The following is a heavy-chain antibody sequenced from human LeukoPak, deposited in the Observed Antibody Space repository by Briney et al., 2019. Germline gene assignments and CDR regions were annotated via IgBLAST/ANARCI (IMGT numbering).Heavy chain of an antibody. CDR3: ASPNSAGIQLWLHY. V-gene: IGHV3-74*01. D-gene: IGHD5-18*01. Sequence: GGSLRLSCAASGFTFSSYWMHWVRQAPGKGLVWVSRINTDGSSTSYADSVKGRFTISRDNAKNTLYLQMNSLRAEDTAVYYCASPNSAGIQLWLHYWGQGTLVTVSS. CDR1: GFTFSSYW. CDR2: INTDGSST. J-gene: IGHJ4*02.